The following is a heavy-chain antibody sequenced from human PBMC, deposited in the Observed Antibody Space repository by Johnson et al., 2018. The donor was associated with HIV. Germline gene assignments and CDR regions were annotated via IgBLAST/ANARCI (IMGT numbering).Heavy chain of an antibody. V-gene: IGHV3-30-3*01. CDR3: TSEGAFYDAFDI. CDR1: GFTFNNYA. J-gene: IGHJ3*02. CDR2: ISYDGGNK. D-gene: IGHD3-16*01. Sequence: QVQLVESGGGVVQPGRSVRLSCAASGFTFNNYAMHWVRQAPGKGLEWVAVISYDGGNKYYADSVKGRFTISRDNSKNTLYLQINSLKTEDTAVYYCTSEGAFYDAFDIWGQGAMVTVSS.